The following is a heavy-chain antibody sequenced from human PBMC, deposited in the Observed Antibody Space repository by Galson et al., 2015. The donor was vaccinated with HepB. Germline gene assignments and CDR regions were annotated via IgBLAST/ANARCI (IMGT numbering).Heavy chain of an antibody. J-gene: IGHJ5*02. CDR2: IYHSGST. D-gene: IGHD5-12*01. V-gene: IGHV4-4*02. Sequence: ETLSLTCAVSGGSISSSNWWSWVRQPPGKGLEWIGEIYHSGSTNYNPSLKSRVTISVDKSKNQFSLKLSSVTAADTAVYYCARIRGGYSGYDYVVNWFDPWGQGTLVTVSS. CDR3: ARIRGGYSGYDYVVNWFDP. CDR1: GGSISSSNW.